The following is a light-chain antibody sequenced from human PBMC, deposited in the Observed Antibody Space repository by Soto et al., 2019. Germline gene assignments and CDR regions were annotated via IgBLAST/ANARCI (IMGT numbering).Light chain of an antibody. J-gene: IGKJ4*01. V-gene: IGKV1-9*01. CDR2: DAS. Sequence: IRLTQSPSSLSASVGDIVTITFRASQGISSYLGWYQQKPGKAPNLLIYDASTLHSGVPSRFSGGGSGTDFTLTISSLQPEDFATYYCQQVNVYPSTFGGGTKVDIK. CDR3: QQVNVYPST. CDR1: QGISSY.